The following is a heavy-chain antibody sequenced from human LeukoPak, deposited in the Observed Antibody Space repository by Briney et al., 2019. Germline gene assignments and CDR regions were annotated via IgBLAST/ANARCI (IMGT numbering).Heavy chain of an antibody. J-gene: IGHJ2*01. CDR1: GDSISSFY. CDR2: IYTNGDT. V-gene: IGHV4-4*07. CDR3: AREGYSSGWYRGYFDL. Sequence: SETLSLTCIVSGDSISSFYWSWIRQPAGKGLEWIGRIYTNGDTNYNSSLKSRVTMSIDTSMNQFSLNQRSLTAADTAVYYCAREGYSSGWYRGYFDLWGRGTLVTVSS. D-gene: IGHD6-19*01.